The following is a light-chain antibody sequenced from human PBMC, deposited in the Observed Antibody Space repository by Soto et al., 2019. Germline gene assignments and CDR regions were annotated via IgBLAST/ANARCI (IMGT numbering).Light chain of an antibody. V-gene: IGKV1-33*01. CDR2: DAS. CDR3: QQYDTLKVT. Sequence: DIQMTQSPSSVTASVGDRVTITCQASQDISNYLNWYQQKPGKAPKLLIYDASNLETGVPSRFSGRGYGTDFTFTISSLQPEDFATYFCQQYDTLKVTFGPGTKVDIK. J-gene: IGKJ3*01. CDR1: QDISNY.